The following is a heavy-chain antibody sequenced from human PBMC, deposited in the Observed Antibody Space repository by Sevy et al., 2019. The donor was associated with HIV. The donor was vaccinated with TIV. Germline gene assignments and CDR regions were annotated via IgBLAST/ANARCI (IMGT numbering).Heavy chain of an antibody. Sequence: KQSQTLSLTCAISGDSVSSNTAAWNWIGQSPSRGLEWLGRTYYRSKWFNDYAVSVISRISINPDTSKNLFSLQLNSVTPEDTAMYYCARDQSSVGSNWDSVAPADYGMDVWGQGTTVTVSS. V-gene: IGHV6-1*01. CDR1: GDSVSSNTAA. CDR2: TYYRSKWFN. CDR3: ARDQSSVGSNWDSVAPADYGMDV. J-gene: IGHJ6*02. D-gene: IGHD2-2*01.